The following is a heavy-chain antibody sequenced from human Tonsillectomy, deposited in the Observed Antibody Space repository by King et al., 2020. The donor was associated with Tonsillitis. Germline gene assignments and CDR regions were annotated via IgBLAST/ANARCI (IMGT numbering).Heavy chain of an antibody. Sequence: QLVQSGAEVKKPGASVKVSCKASGYTFTDYYMHWVRQASGQGLEWMGWINPNSGATNYAQKFQGRVTMTRDTSISTVYMELSRLRSDDTALYYCAREDVTAVPGDAFDIWGQGTMVTVSS. J-gene: IGHJ3*02. D-gene: IGHD2-21*02. CDR3: AREDVTAVPGDAFDI. V-gene: IGHV1-2*02. CDR1: GYTFTDYY. CDR2: INPNSGAT.